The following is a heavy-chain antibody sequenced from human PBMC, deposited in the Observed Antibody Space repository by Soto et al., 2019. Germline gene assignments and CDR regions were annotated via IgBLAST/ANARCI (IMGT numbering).Heavy chain of an antibody. CDR3: ARDLGYDILTGYLY. D-gene: IGHD3-9*01. CDR1: GYSISSGYY. V-gene: IGHV4-38-2*01. CDR2: IYHSGST. Sequence: SETLSLTCAVSGYSISSGYYWGWIRQPPGKGLEWIGSIYHSGSTYYNPSLKSRVTISVDTSKNQFSLKLSSVTAADTAVYYCARDLGYDILTGYLYWGQGTLVTVSS. J-gene: IGHJ4*02.